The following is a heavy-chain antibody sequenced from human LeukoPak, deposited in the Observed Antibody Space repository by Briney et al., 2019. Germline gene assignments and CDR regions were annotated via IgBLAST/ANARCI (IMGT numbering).Heavy chain of an antibody. V-gene: IGHV4-59*08. CDR3: ARLVVPAAYFDY. Sequence: SETLSLTCTVSGGSISSYYWSWIRQPPGKGLEWIGYIYYSGSTNYNPSLKSRVTISVDTSKNQFSLKLSSVTAADTAVYYCARLVVPAAYFDYWGQGTLVTVSS. CDR2: IYYSGST. CDR1: GGSISSYY. J-gene: IGHJ4*02. D-gene: IGHD2-2*01.